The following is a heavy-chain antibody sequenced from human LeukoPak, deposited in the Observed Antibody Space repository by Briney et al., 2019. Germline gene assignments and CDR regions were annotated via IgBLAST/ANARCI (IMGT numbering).Heavy chain of an antibody. Sequence: GGSLRLSCAASGFSFRSYGINWVRQAPGKGLEWVSYISGSSNFIYYADSVKGRFTISRDNAKNSLYLQMNSLRAEDTAVYYCARDVRYCSSTSCYQVWGKGTTVTVSS. CDR3: ARDVRYCSSTSCYQV. V-gene: IGHV3-21*01. CDR1: GFSFRSYG. J-gene: IGHJ6*04. D-gene: IGHD2-2*01. CDR2: ISGSSNFI.